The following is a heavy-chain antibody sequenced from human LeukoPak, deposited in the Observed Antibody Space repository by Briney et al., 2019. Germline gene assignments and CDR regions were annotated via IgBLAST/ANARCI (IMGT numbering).Heavy chain of an antibody. V-gene: IGHV4-39*01. D-gene: IGHD3-10*01. J-gene: IGHJ4*02. CDR2: IYYSGST. CDR3: ARHGMYYYGSGSLNYFDY. Sequence: SETLSLTCTVSGGSISSSSYYWGWIRQPPGKGLEWIGSIYYSGSTYYNPSLKSRVTISVDTSKNQFSLKLSSVTAADTAVYYCARHGMYYYGSGSLNYFDYWGQGTLVTVSS. CDR1: GGSISSSSYY.